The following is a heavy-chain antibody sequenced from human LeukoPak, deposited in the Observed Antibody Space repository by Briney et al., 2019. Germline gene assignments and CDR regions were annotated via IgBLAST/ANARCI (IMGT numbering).Heavy chain of an antibody. J-gene: IGHJ3*02. CDR3: ARDLGYNYGYVGAFDI. CDR1: GFTVSSNY. V-gene: IGHV3-66*01. CDR2: ISKSGGGT. Sequence: GGSLRLSCAASGFTVSSNYMSWVRQAPGKGLESVSAISKSGGGTYYADSLKGRFTISRDNSKNTLYLQMNSLRAEDTAVYYCARDLGYNYGYVGAFDIWGQGTLVTVSS. D-gene: IGHD5-18*01.